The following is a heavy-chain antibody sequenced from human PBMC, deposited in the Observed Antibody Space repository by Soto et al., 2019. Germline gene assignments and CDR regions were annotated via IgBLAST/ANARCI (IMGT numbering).Heavy chain of an antibody. D-gene: IGHD2-8*02. Sequence: VGSLRLSCAASGFPCGSYDMTWVRQAPGKGLEWVSTILVDGRTFYVDSVKGRFTISRDNSRNTVYLQMNSLTAGDTALYYCAKATATGGGAFDFCGQGTMVTVSS. V-gene: IGHV3-23*01. CDR1: GFPCGSYD. CDR2: ILVDGRT. J-gene: IGHJ3*01. CDR3: AKATATGGGAFDF.